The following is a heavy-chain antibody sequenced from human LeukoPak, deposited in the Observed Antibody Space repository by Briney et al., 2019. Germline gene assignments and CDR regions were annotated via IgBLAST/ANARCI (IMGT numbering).Heavy chain of an antibody. CDR1: GFTFSSYS. J-gene: IGHJ3*02. V-gene: IGHV3-21*01. D-gene: IGHD4-17*01. CDR3: AREGGYGDTNAGFDI. Sequence: GGSLRLSCAASGFTFSSYSMNWVRQAPGKGLEWVSSISSSSSYIYYADSVKGRFTIFRDNAKNSLYLQMNSLRAEDTAVYYCAREGGYGDTNAGFDIWGQGTMVTVSS. CDR2: ISSSSSYI.